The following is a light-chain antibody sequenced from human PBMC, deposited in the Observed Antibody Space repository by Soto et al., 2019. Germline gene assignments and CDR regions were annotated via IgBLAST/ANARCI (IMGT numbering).Light chain of an antibody. CDR2: AAS. CDR1: QSISRY. CDR3: QQSYSTPLT. V-gene: IGKV1-39*01. J-gene: IGKJ4*01. Sequence: DIQMTQSPSSLSASIGDRVTITCRASQSISRYLHWYQQKPGKAPKLLIYAASSLQSGVPSRFSGSGSETAFTLTISSLQPEDVATYFCQQSYSTPLTFGGGNKVEIK.